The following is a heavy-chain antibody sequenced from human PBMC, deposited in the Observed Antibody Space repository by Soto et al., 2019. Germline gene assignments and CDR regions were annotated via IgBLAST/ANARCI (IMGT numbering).Heavy chain of an antibody. Sequence: SETLSLTCTVSGGSISSYYWSWIRQPPGKGLEWIGEINHSGSTNYNPSLKSRVTISVDTSKNQFSLKLSSVTAADTAVYYCARMVGPQYSSSSTIVHGLYYYYCCYMDFCGRGTTVIVSS. CDR3: ARMVGPQYSSSSTIVHGLYYYYCCYMDF. CDR2: INHSGST. J-gene: IGHJ6*03. CDR1: GGSISSYY. V-gene: IGHV4-34*01. D-gene: IGHD6-6*01.